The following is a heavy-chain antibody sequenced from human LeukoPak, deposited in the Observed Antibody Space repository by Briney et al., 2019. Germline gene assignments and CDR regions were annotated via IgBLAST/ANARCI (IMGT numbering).Heavy chain of an antibody. Sequence: SETLSPTCTVSGGSISSHYYAWIRQPPGKGLEWIGYIFHSGRITCNPSLKSRVTFSVDTSKNQISLKLSSVLAADTAVYYCARVGSYDFPNWFDPWGQGTLVTVSS. CDR2: IFHSGRI. CDR3: ARVGSYDFPNWFDP. J-gene: IGHJ5*02. D-gene: IGHD3-10*01. CDR1: GGSISSHY. V-gene: IGHV4-59*11.